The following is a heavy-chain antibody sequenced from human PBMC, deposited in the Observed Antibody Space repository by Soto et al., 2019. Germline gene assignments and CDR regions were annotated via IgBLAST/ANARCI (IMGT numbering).Heavy chain of an antibody. CDR2: TYYRSKWYN. V-gene: IGHV6-1*01. D-gene: IGHD4-17*01. J-gene: IGHJ3*02. CDR3: VRLRSTTWGGGDAFEI. Sequence: SQTLSLTCAISVDSVSSNSATWNWIRQSPSRGLEWLGRTYYRSKWYNDYAVSVKSRITINPDTSKNQFSLQMNSLRAEDTAVYYCVRLRSTTWGGGDAFEIWGQGTMVTVSS. CDR1: VDSVSSNSAT.